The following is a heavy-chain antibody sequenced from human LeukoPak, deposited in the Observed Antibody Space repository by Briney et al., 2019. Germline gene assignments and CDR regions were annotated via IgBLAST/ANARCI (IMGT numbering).Heavy chain of an antibody. D-gene: IGHD3-22*01. J-gene: IGHJ5*02. V-gene: IGHV3-9*01. CDR1: GFTFNDYA. CDR3: AKDNDYYDSSGPFDP. Sequence: PGRSLRLSCAASGFTFNDYAMHWVRQAPGKGLEWVSGISWNSGSIAYADSVKGRFTISRDNARNSLYLLMNSLRPEDTALYYCAKDNDYYDSSGPFDPWGQGTLVTVSS. CDR2: ISWNSGSI.